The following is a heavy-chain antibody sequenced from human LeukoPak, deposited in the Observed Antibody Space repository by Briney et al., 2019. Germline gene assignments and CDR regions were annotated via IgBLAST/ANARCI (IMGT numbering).Heavy chain of an antibody. V-gene: IGHV3-48*01. D-gene: IGHD5-18*01. CDR1: GFTFSSYS. J-gene: IGHJ4*02. CDR2: ISSSSSTI. Sequence: GGSLRLSCAASGFTFSSYSMNWVRQAPGKGLEWVSYISSSSSTIYYADSVKGRFTLSRDNAKNSLYLQMNSLRAEDTAVYYCARDYPSYGPGFDYWGQGTLVTVSS. CDR3: ARDYPSYGPGFDY.